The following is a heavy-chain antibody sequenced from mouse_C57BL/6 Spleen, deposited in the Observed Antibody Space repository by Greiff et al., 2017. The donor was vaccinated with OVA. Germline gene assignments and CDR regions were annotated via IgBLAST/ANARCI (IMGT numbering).Heavy chain of an antibody. CDR3: ARERAMTTGFAY. J-gene: IGHJ3*01. CDR2: ISYDGSN. CDR1: GYSITSGYY. Sequence: VQLQQSGPGLVKPSQSLSLTCSVTGYSITSGYYWNWIRQFPGNKLEWMGYISYDGSNNYNPSLKNRISITRDTSKNQFFLKLNSVTTEDTATYYCARERAMTTGFAYWGQGTLVTVSA. D-gene: IGHD2-3*01. V-gene: IGHV3-6*01.